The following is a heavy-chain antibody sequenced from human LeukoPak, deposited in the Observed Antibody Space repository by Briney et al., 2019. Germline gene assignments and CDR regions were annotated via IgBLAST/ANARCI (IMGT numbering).Heavy chain of an antibody. CDR2: INGDGRTT. D-gene: IGHD5-12*01. Sequence: GGSLRLSCSASGFIFSTYTMYWVRQAPGKGLEFVSVINGDGRTTYYADSVKGRFTISRDNSKNTLYLQMNSLRAEDTAVYYCVGDQVDNVGWLTWGQGARVTVSS. V-gene: IGHV3-64D*06. J-gene: IGHJ5*02. CDR3: VGDQVDNVGWLT. CDR1: GFIFSTYT.